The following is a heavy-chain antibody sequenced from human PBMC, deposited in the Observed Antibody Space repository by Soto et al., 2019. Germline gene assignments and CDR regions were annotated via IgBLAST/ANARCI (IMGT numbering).Heavy chain of an antibody. CDR1: GYTFTSYD. D-gene: IGHD6-13*01. V-gene: IGHV1-8*01. Sequence: ASVKVSCKASGYTFTSYDINWVRQATGQGLEWMGWMNPNSGNTGYAQKFQGRVTMTRNTSISTAYMELSSLRSEDTAVYYCARVSPYSSSWVASFAIWGQGTMVTVSS. J-gene: IGHJ3*02. CDR3: ARVSPYSSSWVASFAI. CDR2: MNPNSGNT.